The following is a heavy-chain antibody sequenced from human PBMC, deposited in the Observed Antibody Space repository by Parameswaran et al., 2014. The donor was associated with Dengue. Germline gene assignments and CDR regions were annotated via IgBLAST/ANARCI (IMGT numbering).Heavy chain of an antibody. V-gene: IGHV3-23*01. CDR2: ISGSGGST. J-gene: IGHJ6*02. Sequence: VRQMPGKGLEWVSAISGSGGSTYYADSVKGRFTISRDNSKNTLYLQMNSLRAEDTAVYYCAKGNYDFWSGYYLYYYGMDVWGQGTTVTVSS. CDR3: AKGNYDFWSGYYLYYYGMDV. D-gene: IGHD3-3*01.